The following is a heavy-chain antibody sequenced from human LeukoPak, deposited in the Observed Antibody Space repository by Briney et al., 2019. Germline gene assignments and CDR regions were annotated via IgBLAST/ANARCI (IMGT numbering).Heavy chain of an antibody. J-gene: IGHJ6*02. V-gene: IGHV3-64*01. CDR3: ARGFTGYYYYGMDV. D-gene: IGHD3-10*01. CDR2: ISSNGGST. Sequence: GGSLRLSCAASGFAFSSYAMHWVRQAPGKGLEYVSAISSNGGSTYYANSVKGRFTISRDNSKNTLYLQVGSLRAEDMAVYYCARGFTGYYYYGMDVWGQGTTVTVSS. CDR1: GFAFSSYA.